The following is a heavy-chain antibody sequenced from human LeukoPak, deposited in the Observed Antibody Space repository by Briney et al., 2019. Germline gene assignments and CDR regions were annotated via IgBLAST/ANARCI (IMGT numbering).Heavy chain of an antibody. J-gene: IGHJ4*02. CDR1: GGSISSYY. V-gene: IGHV4-4*07. Sequence: KTSETLSLTCTVSGGSISSYYRSWIRQPAGKGLEWIGRIYTSGSTNYNPSLKSRVTMSVDTSKNQFSLKLSSVTAADTAVYYCARGAYYPRGGFDYWGQGTLVTVSS. D-gene: IGHD1-26*01. CDR3: ARGAYYPRGGFDY. CDR2: IYTSGST.